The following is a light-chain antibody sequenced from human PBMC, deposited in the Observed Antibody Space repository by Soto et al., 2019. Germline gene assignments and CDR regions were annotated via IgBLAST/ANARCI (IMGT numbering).Light chain of an antibody. CDR1: QSVSRY. CDR2: DAS. V-gene: IGKV3-15*01. CDR3: QPNKDWPGS. Sequence: EIVMTQSPATLSVSPGERATLSCRASQSVSRYLAWYHQKPGQAPRLLIYDASTRATGIPVRFSGSGSGTEFTLTISSLQSEDFGVYYGQPNKDWPGSFGQGTKVEIK. J-gene: IGKJ1*01.